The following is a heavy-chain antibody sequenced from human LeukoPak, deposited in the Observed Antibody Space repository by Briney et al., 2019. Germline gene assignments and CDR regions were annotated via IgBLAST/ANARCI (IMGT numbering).Heavy chain of an antibody. CDR2: IYTSGST. V-gene: IGHV4-61*02. CDR1: GGSISSGSYY. Sequence: PSETLSLTCTVSGGSISSGSYYWSWIRQPAGKGLEWIGRIYTSGSTNYNPSLKSRVTISVDTSKNQFSLKLSSVTAADTAVYYCARDEWGYYAFDYWGQGILVTVSS. CDR3: ARDEWGYYAFDY. J-gene: IGHJ4*02. D-gene: IGHD2-15*01.